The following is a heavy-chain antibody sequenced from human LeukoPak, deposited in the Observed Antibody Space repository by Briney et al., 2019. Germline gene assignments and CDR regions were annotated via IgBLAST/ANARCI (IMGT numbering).Heavy chain of an antibody. CDR2: INPSGGSP. CDR3: ARGVGIYYYYYMDG. D-gene: IGHD2-15*01. V-gene: IGHV1-46*01. J-gene: IGHJ6*03. CDR1: GYTFISNY. Sequence: ASVKVSCKAYGYTFISNYLNWVRQAPGQGLEWVGIINPSGGSPSYAQKFQGRVTMTRDMSTSTVYMELSSLRSEDTAVYYCARGVGIYYYYYMDGWGKETTVTVYS.